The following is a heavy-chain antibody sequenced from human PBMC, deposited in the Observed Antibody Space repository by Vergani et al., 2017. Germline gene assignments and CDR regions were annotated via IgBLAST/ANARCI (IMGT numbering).Heavy chain of an antibody. CDR1: GFTFSSYA. CDR3: AKDRLSGAAAMIYGMDV. D-gene: IGHD2-2*01. V-gene: IGHV3-23*01. Sequence: EVQLLESGGGLVQPGGSLRLSCAASGFTFSSYAMSWVRQAPGKGLEWVSAISGSGGSTYYADSVKGRFTISRDNSKNTLYPQMNSLRAEDTAVYYCAKDRLSGAAAMIYGMDVWGQGTTVTVSS. CDR2: ISGSGGST. J-gene: IGHJ6*02.